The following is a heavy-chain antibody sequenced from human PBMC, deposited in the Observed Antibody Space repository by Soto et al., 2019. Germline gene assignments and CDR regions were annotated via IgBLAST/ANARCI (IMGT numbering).Heavy chain of an antibody. Sequence: QVHLQESGPGLVKPSQTLSLTCTVSGGSISRSGYFWIWIRQHPGKGLEWIVYIYDSVSTYYNPYLKSRVSLSVDTSKNQFSLNLTSVTAADTAMYYCARASRYYFDYWGQGTLVTVSS. J-gene: IGHJ4*02. V-gene: IGHV4-31*03. CDR2: IYDSVST. CDR3: ARASRYYFDY. CDR1: GGSISRSGYF.